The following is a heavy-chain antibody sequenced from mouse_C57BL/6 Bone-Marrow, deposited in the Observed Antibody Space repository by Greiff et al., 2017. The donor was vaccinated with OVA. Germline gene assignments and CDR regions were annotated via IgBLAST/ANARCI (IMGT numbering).Heavy chain of an antibody. CDR3: ARPPSYYYGSSYPLAMDY. J-gene: IGHJ4*01. Sequence: EVKLVESGGGLVKPGGSLKLSCAASGFTFSDYGMHWVRQAPEKGLEWVAYISSGSSTIYYADTVKGRFTISRDNAKNTLFLQMTSLRSEDTAMYYCARPPSYYYGSSYPLAMDYWGQGTSVTVSS. CDR2: ISSGSSTI. CDR1: GFTFSDYG. D-gene: IGHD1-1*01. V-gene: IGHV5-17*01.